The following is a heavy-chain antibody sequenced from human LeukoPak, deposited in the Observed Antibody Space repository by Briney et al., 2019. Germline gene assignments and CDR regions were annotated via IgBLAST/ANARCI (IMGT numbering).Heavy chain of an antibody. Sequence: ASVKVSCKASRYTFTSYGISWVRQAPGQGLEWMGWISAYNGNTNYAQKLQGRVTMTTDTSTSTAYMELRSLRSDDTTVYYCARAVRYCSSTSCYPSRWFDPWGQGTLVTVSS. D-gene: IGHD2-2*01. CDR1: RYTFTSYG. CDR2: ISAYNGNT. V-gene: IGHV1-18*01. J-gene: IGHJ5*02. CDR3: ARAVRYCSSTSCYPSRWFDP.